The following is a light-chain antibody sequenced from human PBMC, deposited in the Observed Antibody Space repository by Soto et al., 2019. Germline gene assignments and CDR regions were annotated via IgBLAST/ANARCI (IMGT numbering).Light chain of an antibody. Sequence: EIVMTQSPVALTVSPGERVTLSCRASQSVSSYLAWYQQKPGQAPRLLIYDASTRATGIPVRFSGSGSGTEFTLTISSLQSEDFGVYYCQQNKDWPGTFGQGTKVDIK. J-gene: IGKJ1*01. CDR1: QSVSSY. V-gene: IGKV3-15*01. CDR3: QQNKDWPGT. CDR2: DAS.